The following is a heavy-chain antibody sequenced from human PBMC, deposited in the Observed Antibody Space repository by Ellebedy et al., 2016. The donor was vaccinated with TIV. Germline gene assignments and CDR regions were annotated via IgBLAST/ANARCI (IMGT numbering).Heavy chain of an antibody. Sequence: GESLKISCAASGFTFSSYSMNWVRQAPGKGLEWVSSISSSSSYIYYADSVKGRFTISRGNAKNSLYLQMNSLRAEDTAVYYCARRTGTTDSNLPDAFDIWGQGTMVTVSS. D-gene: IGHD1-1*01. CDR3: ARRTGTTDSNLPDAFDI. CDR2: ISSSSSYI. CDR1: GFTFSSYS. V-gene: IGHV3-21*01. J-gene: IGHJ3*02.